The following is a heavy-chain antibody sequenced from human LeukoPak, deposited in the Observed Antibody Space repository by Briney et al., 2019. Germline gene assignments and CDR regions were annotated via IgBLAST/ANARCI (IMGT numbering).Heavy chain of an antibody. CDR2: ISSSGST. CDR3: ARSESDYYDSSGYYDV. CDR1: GDSISSGDYY. V-gene: IGHV4-61*02. D-gene: IGHD3-22*01. Sequence: SETLSLTCTVSGDSISSGDYYWSWIRQPAGKGLEWIGRISSSGSTNYNPSLKSRVTISVDTSKNQFSLKLSSVTAADTAVYYCARSESDYYDSSGYYDVWGKGTTVTISS. J-gene: IGHJ6*04.